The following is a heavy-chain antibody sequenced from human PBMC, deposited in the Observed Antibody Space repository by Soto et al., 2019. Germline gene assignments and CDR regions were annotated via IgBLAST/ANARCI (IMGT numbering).Heavy chain of an antibody. D-gene: IGHD3-22*01. CDR2: ISGSYGIT. CDR3: MKERFFYDIHGQAD. V-gene: IGHV3-23*01. J-gene: IGHJ4*02. CDR1: GFTFASYA. Sequence: LRLSCAASGFTFASYAMRWVRQAPGKGLEWVSVISGSYGITYYADSVKGRFTISRDNSKSSVFLQMNSLRVEDTAIYYCMKERFFYDIHGQADWRQGPQVTVAS.